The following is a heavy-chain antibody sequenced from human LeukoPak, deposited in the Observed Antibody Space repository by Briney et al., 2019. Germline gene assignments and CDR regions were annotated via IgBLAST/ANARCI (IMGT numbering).Heavy chain of an antibody. D-gene: IGHD5-18*01. J-gene: IGHJ4*02. CDR1: GFTFRNYA. CDR2: ISYDGTNE. CDR3: ARDDTAMVRGIDY. Sequence: GRSLRLSCAASGFTFRNYAMHWVRQAPGKGLEWVAVISYDGTNEYYADSVKGRFTISRDNSKNTLYLQMNSLRAEDTAVYYCARDDTAMVRGIDYWGQGTLVTVSS. V-gene: IGHV3-30-3*01.